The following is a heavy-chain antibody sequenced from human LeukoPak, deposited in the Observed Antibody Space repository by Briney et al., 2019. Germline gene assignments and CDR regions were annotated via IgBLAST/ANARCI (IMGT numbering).Heavy chain of an antibody. Sequence: GGSLRLSCAASGFSFSSFSMNWVRQAPGKGLEWVSYISGGSSFTYYVDSVKGRFTISRDNSKNTLYLQMNSLRAEDTAMYYCAIQRVIAVAGTHGLDYWGQGTLVTVSS. J-gene: IGHJ4*02. D-gene: IGHD6-19*01. V-gene: IGHV3-21*01. CDR1: GFSFSSFS. CDR3: AIQRVIAVAGTHGLDY. CDR2: ISGGSSFT.